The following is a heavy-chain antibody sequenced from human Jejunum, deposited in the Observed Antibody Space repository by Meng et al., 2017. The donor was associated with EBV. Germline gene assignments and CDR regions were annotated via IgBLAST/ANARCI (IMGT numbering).Heavy chain of an antibody. CDR3: ARGGGDFYGSGSYGLFDP. CDR1: GYSFTNYD. Sequence: QVQLVQSGAEVKKPGASVKVSCKASGYSFTNYDINWVRQAAGQGLEWMGWTNTHTGNTGLAQKFQGRVTMTRDISISTVFMELTSLTSEDTAVYYCARGGGDFYGSGSYGLFDPWGQGTLVTVAS. V-gene: IGHV1-8*01. CDR2: TNTHTGNT. D-gene: IGHD3-10*01. J-gene: IGHJ5*02.